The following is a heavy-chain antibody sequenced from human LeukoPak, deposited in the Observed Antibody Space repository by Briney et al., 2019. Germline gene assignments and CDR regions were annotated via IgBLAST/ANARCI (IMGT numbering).Heavy chain of an antibody. Sequence: AASVKASCKLSGNTLRELPIQWVRQAGGKGLQWMAGFDPENAEIVYAQKFQGRVTMTEDTSTNTAYMELTSLTSDDTALYYCATRASDFWSGFDYWGQGTQVTVSS. CDR1: GNTLRELP. D-gene: IGHD3-3*01. CDR3: ATRASDFWSGFDY. J-gene: IGHJ4*02. CDR2: FDPENAEI. V-gene: IGHV1-24*01.